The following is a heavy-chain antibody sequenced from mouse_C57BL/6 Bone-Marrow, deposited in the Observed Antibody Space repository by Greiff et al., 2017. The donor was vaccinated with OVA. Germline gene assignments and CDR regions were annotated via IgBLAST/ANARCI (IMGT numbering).Heavy chain of an antibody. CDR1: GYTFTNYW. V-gene: IGHV1-63*01. CDR2: IYPGGGYT. Sequence: QVQLQQSGAELVRPGTSVKMSCKASGYTFTNYWIGWAKQRPGHGLEWIGDIYPGGGYTNYNEKFKGKATLTADKSSSTAYMQFSSLTSEDSAIYYCARRSSYSLYYFDYWGQGTTLTVSS. J-gene: IGHJ2*01. CDR3: ARRSSYSLYYFDY. D-gene: IGHD2-10*01.